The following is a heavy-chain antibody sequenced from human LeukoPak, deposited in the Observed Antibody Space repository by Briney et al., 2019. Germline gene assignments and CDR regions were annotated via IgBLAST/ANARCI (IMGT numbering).Heavy chain of an antibody. Sequence: SETLSLTCAVSGDSFSSHYWTWIRQSPATALEWIGYISHIGRTNYNPSLKSRVTISIDTSKNQFSLKLRSVTAADTAVYYCARDLVTVTKGFDIWGQGTMVSVSS. J-gene: IGHJ3*02. D-gene: IGHD4-17*01. CDR2: ISHIGRT. CDR1: GDSFSSHY. CDR3: ARDLVTVTKGFDI. V-gene: IGHV4-59*11.